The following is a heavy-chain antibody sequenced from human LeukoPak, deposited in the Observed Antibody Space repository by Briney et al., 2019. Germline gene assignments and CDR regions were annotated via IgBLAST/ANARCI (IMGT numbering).Heavy chain of an antibody. CDR3: ARDGFGSVPGYYYYMDV. J-gene: IGHJ6*03. CDR2: ISYDGSNK. CDR1: GFTFSSYA. V-gene: IGHV3-30-3*01. Sequence: PGGSLRLSCAASGFTFSSYAMHWVRQAPGKGLEWVAVISYDGSNKYYADSVKGRFTISRDNSKNTLYLQMNSLRAEDTAVYYCARDGFGSVPGYYYYMDVWGKGTTVTVSS. D-gene: IGHD3-16*01.